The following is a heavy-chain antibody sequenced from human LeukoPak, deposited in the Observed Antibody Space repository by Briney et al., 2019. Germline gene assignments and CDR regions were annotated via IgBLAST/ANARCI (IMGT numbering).Heavy chain of an antibody. V-gene: IGHV4-59*01. CDR2: MYYRGNT. J-gene: IGHJ4*02. D-gene: IGHD5-18*01. Sequence: PSETLSLTCTVSGGSISSYYWSWIRQPPGKGLEWIGYMYYRGNTNYDPSLKSRVTISIDTPNNQFSLKLSSVTAADTAVYYCARHEDTALVVSPFDYWGQGTLVTVSS. CDR3: ARHEDTALVVSPFDY. CDR1: GGSISSYY.